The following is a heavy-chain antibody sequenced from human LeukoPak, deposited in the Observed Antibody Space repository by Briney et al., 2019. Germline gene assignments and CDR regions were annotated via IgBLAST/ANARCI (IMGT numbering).Heavy chain of an antibody. J-gene: IGHJ3*02. CDR2: ISSSSSYI. D-gene: IGHD3-10*01. Sequence: PGGSLRLSCAASGFTFSSYSMNWVRQAPGKGLEWVSSISSSSSYIYYADSVKGRFTISRDNAKNSLYLQMNSLRAEDTAVYYCASDYYGSGSYYTDAFDIWGQGTMVTVSS. V-gene: IGHV3-21*01. CDR1: GFTFSSYS. CDR3: ASDYYGSGSYYTDAFDI.